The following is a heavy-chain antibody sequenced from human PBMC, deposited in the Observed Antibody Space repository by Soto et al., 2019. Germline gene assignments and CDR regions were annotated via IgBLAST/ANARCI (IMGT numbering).Heavy chain of an antibody. V-gene: IGHV4-59*08. CDR3: ARHPGYCSGGSCNGQYTLDV. CDR2: IYYSGSA. D-gene: IGHD2-15*01. Sequence: PSETLSLTCTVSGGSISSYYWSWIRQPPGKGLEWIAYIYYSGSATYNPSLKSRVTISADTSQNQFSLDLTSVTATDTAVYFCARHPGYCSGGSCNGQYTLDVWGQGTTVTVSS. CDR1: GGSISSYY. J-gene: IGHJ6*02.